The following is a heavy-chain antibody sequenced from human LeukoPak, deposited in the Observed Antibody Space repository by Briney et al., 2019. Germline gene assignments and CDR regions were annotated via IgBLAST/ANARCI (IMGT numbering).Heavy chain of an antibody. V-gene: IGHV1-69*04. CDR1: GGTFSSYA. CDR3: ARSLGYCSGGSCYSLDY. J-gene: IGHJ4*02. D-gene: IGHD2-15*01. CDR2: IIPILGIA. Sequence: SVKVSCKASGGTFSSYAISWVRQAPGQGLEWMGRIIPILGIANYAQKFQGRVTITADKSTSTAYMELSSLRSEDTAVYYCARSLGYCSGGSCYSLDYWGQGTLVTVSS.